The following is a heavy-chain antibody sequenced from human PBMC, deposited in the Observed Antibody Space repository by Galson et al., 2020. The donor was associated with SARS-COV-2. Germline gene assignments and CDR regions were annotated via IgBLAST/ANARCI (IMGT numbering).Heavy chain of an antibody. D-gene: IGHD3-16*01. V-gene: IGHV3-30-3*01. CDR3: ARDGGWPWDDAFDI. CDR1: GFTFSSYA. J-gene: IGHJ3*02. CDR2: ISYDGSNK. Sequence: GGSLRLSCAASGFTFSSYAMHWVRQAPGKGLEWVAVISYDGSNKYYTDSVKGRFTISRDNSKNTLYLQMNSLRAEDTAVYYCARDGGWPWDDAFDIWGQGTMVTVSS.